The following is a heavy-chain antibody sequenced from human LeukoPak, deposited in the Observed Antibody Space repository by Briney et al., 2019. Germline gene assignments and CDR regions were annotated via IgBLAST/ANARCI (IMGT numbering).Heavy chain of an antibody. CDR2: IGGIGGST. CDR1: GFTFSSYA. CDR3: AKGDVLLWFGELT. V-gene: IGHV3-23*01. D-gene: IGHD3-10*01. J-gene: IGHJ4*02. Sequence: PGGSLRLSCTASGFTFSSYAMSWVRQAPGRGLEWVSTIGGIGGSTHYADSVKGRFTISRDNSKNTLYLQMNSLRAEDTAVYYCAKGDVLLWFGELTWGQGTLVTVSS.